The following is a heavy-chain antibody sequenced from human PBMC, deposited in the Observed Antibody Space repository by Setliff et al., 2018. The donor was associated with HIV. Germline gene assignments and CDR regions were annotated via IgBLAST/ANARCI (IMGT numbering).Heavy chain of an antibody. D-gene: IGHD6-6*01. J-gene: IGHJ5*01. Sequence: LSLSCAASGFTFTDYWMHWVRQVPGQGLVWVSRINVDGSSISYADSVKGRFTISRDNAKNTLFLQMNSLRAEDTAVYYCARLPQDVRSSIDSWGQGTLVTVSS. CDR3: ARLPQDVRSSIDS. CDR2: INVDGSSI. V-gene: IGHV3-74*01. CDR1: GFTFTDYW.